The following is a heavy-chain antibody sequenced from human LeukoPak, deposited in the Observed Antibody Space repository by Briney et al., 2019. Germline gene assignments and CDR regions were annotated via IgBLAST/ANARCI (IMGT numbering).Heavy chain of an antibody. Sequence: GESLKISCKGSGYSFTSYWIGWVSQMPGKGLEWMGIIYPGDSDTRYSPSFQGQVTISADKSISTAYLQWSSLKASDTAMYYCARQRGYSGYDSDNWFDPWGQGTLVTVSS. J-gene: IGHJ5*02. CDR1: GYSFTSYW. D-gene: IGHD5-12*01. V-gene: IGHV5-51*01. CDR2: IYPGDSDT. CDR3: ARQRGYSGYDSDNWFDP.